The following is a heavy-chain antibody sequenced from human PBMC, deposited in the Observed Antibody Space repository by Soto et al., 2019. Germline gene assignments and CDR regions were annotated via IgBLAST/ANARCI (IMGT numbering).Heavy chain of an antibody. J-gene: IGHJ4*02. Sequence: EVQLLESGGGLVQPGGSLRVSCAASGFTFSSYAMSWVRQAPGKGLEWVSSISGNGGTTYYADSVKGRFTISRDNSKNTLYLQMNSLRAEDTAVYYCAKVADYTRDFDYWGQGTLVTVSS. CDR3: AKVADYTRDFDY. D-gene: IGHD3-16*01. CDR1: GFTFSSYA. V-gene: IGHV3-23*01. CDR2: ISGNGGTT.